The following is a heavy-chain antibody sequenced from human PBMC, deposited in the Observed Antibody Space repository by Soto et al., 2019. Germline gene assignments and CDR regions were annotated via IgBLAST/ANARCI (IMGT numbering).Heavy chain of an antibody. J-gene: IGHJ4*02. Sequence: EVQLVESGGGLVKPGGSLRLSCAASGFTFSSYSMNWVRQAPGKGLEWVSSISSSSSYIYYADSVKGRFTISRDNAKYSVYLQMNSLRAEDTAVYYCARDPSKYSSGRGAVDYWCQGTLVTVSS. CDR2: ISSSSSYI. CDR1: GFTFSSYS. V-gene: IGHV3-21*01. D-gene: IGHD6-19*01. CDR3: ARDPSKYSSGRGAVDY.